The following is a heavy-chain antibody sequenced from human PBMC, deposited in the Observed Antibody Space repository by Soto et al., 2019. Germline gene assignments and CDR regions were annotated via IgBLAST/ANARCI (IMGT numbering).Heavy chain of an antibody. CDR2: FDPEDGET. V-gene: IGHV1-24*01. CDR3: ATDRRYYDSSGYYYFQH. CDR1: GYTLTELS. D-gene: IGHD3-22*01. J-gene: IGHJ1*01. Sequence: ASVKVSCKVSGYTLTELSMHWVRQAPGKGLEWMGGFDPEDGETIYAQKFQGRVTMTEDTSTDTAYMELSSLRSEDTAVYYCATDRRYYDSSGYYYFQHWGQGTLVTVSS.